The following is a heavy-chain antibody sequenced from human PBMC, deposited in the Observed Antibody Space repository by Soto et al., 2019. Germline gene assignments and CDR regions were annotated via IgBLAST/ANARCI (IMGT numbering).Heavy chain of an antibody. CDR1: GGSISSSNW. Sequence: SETLSLTCAVSGGSISSSNWWSWVRQPPGKGLEWIGEIYHSGSTNYNPSLKSRVTISVDKSKNQFSLKLSSVTAADTAVYYCARLHCTNGVCYYYGMDVWGQGTTVTVSS. D-gene: IGHD2-8*01. CDR2: IYHSGST. V-gene: IGHV4-4*02. CDR3: ARLHCTNGVCYYYGMDV. J-gene: IGHJ6*02.